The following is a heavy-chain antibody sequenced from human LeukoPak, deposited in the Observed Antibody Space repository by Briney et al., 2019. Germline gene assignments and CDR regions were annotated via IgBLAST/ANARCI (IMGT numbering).Heavy chain of an antibody. CDR1: GFTFSDFW. V-gene: IGHV3-7*01. CDR3: ARIPGSYYYYMDV. Sequence: GGSLRLSCAASGFTFSDFWMSWVRQAPGKGLQWVANIKHDGSENYYVDSVKGRFTISRDNAKNSLYLQMNSLRAEDTAVYYCARIPGSYYYYMDVWGKGTTVTVSS. J-gene: IGHJ6*03. D-gene: IGHD3-10*01. CDR2: IKHDGSEN.